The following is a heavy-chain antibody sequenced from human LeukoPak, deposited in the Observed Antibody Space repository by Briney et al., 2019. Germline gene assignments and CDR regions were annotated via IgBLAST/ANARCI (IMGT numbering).Heavy chain of an antibody. D-gene: IGHD4-17*01. CDR1: GDSISRYY. J-gene: IGHJ4*02. CDR2: IYTSGDT. V-gene: IGHV4-4*08. Sequence: SETLSLTCSVSGDSISRYYWSWIRQSPGKGLEWVAYIYTSGDTNSNPSLKSRVTISVDTSKNQISLKLTSVTAADTAVYYCARLQATVSIHSYFDYWGQGALVTVSS. CDR3: ARLQATVSIHSYFDY.